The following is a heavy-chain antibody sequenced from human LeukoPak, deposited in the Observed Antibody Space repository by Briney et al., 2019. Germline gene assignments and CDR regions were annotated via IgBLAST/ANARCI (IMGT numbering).Heavy chain of an antibody. CDR2: INPSGGSS. Sequence: ASVKVSCKASGYIFTGYYVHWVRQAPGQGLEWMGMINPSGGSSTYAQEFQGRVTMTRDTSTSTVYMELSSLRSEDTAVYYCARVGQQLAHYFDYWGQGTLVTVSS. V-gene: IGHV1-46*01. D-gene: IGHD6-13*01. J-gene: IGHJ4*02. CDR1: GYIFTGYY. CDR3: ARVGQQLAHYFDY.